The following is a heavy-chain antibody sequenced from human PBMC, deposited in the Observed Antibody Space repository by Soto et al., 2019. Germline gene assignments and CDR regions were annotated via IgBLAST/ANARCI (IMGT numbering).Heavy chain of an antibody. CDR1: GFTFSSYA. CDR2: ISYDGSNK. D-gene: IGHD6-19*01. CDR3: ARDRKEQQWLFTYYYGMDV. V-gene: IGHV3-30-3*01. Sequence: VGSLRLSCAASGFTFSSYAMHWVRQAPGKGLEWVAVISYDGSNKYYADSVKGRFTISRDNSKNTLYLQMNSLRAEDTAVYYCARDRKEQQWLFTYYYGMDVWGQGTTVTVSS. J-gene: IGHJ6*02.